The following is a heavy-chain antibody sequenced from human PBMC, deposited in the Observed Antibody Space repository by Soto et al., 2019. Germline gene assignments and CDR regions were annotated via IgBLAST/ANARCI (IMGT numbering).Heavy chain of an antibody. Sequence: QVQLQESGPGLVKPSQTLSLTCTVSGGSISADVSCWSWLRQPPGKGLELIGYVYHRGSTSYNPSLKSRGLLSADTSKKQFSTQLSSVTAADTAVYYCARDREDYDDACDIWGQGTMVTVSS. V-gene: IGHV4-30-4*01. CDR1: GGSISADVSC. D-gene: IGHD4-17*01. CDR2: VYHRGST. CDR3: ARDREDYDDACDI. J-gene: IGHJ3*02.